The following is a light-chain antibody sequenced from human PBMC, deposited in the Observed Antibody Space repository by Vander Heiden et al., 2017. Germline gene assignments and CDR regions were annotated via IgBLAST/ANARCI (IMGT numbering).Light chain of an antibody. CDR3: SSYAGSNNLV. J-gene: IGLJ2*01. V-gene: IGLV2-8*01. CDR2: EVR. Sequence: SALPQPPSASGSPGQSVTISCTGTSSDVGSYTNVSWYQQHPGQAPKRMIYEVRKRPSGDPDRFSGSRSGNTASLTVSELQAEDEADYYCSSYAGSNNLVFGGGTKLTVL. CDR1: SSDVGSYTN.